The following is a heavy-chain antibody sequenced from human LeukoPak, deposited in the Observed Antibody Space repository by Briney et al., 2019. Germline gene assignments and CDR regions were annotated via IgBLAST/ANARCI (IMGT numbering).Heavy chain of an antibody. CDR3: ARPVVTAPYDAFDI. CDR1: GYTFTSYG. D-gene: IGHD2-21*02. V-gene: IGHV1-18*01. CDR2: ISAYNGNT. J-gene: IGHJ3*02. Sequence: SVKVSCKASGYTFTSYGISWVRQAPGQGLEWMGWISAYNGNTNYAQKLQGRVTMTTDTSTSTAYMELSSLRSEDTAVYYCARPVVTAPYDAFDIWGQGTMVTVSS.